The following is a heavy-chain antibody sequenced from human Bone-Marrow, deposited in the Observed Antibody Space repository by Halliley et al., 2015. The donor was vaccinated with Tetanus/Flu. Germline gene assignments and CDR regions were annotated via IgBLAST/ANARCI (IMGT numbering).Heavy chain of an antibody. D-gene: IGHD6-19*01. CDR3: AGGDGWTAAT. V-gene: IGHV4-59*01. CDR2: IHYTRGT. Sequence: TLSLTCSVSGASISGYYWHWMRQSPGQGLEWLGYIHYTRGTNYNPSLKSRVFVSLDTSGNRFSLSLTSVTAADTAVYFCAGGDGWTAATWGQGTLVTVSS. CDR1: GASISGYY. J-gene: IGHJ5*02.